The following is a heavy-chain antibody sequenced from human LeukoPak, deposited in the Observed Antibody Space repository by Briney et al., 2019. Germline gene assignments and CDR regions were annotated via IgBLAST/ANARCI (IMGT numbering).Heavy chain of an antibody. CDR2: IYTSGST. J-gene: IGHJ4*02. V-gene: IGHV4-59*10. CDR3: ARSSYYDILTGYYRRGFRDY. D-gene: IGHD3-9*01. Sequence: SETLSLTCAVYGGSFSRYYWSWIRQPAGKGLEWIGRIYTSGSTNYNPSLKSRVTISVDTSKNQFSLKLSSVTAADTAVYYCARSSYYDILTGYYRRGFRDYWGQGTLVTVSS. CDR1: GGSFSRYY.